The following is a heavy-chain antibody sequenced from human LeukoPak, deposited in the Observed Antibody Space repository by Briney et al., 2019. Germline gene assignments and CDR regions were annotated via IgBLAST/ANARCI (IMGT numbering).Heavy chain of an antibody. D-gene: IGHD6-13*01. Sequence: SETLSLTCAVYGGSFSGYYWSWIRQPPGTGLQWIGEIDHSGTTNCNPSLKSRVTMSVDTSKNQFSLMLTSVTAADTAVYYCGRTLPRRTTAAAAHLDSWGQGTLVTVSS. CDR2: IDHSGTT. V-gene: IGHV4-34*01. J-gene: IGHJ4*02. CDR3: GRTLPRRTTAAAAHLDS. CDR1: GGSFSGYY.